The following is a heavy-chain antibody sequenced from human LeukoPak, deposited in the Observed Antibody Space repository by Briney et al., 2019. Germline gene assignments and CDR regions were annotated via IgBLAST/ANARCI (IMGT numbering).Heavy chain of an antibody. J-gene: IGHJ4*02. V-gene: IGHV3-33*06. CDR2: IWYDGSNE. CDR3: AKDPLRFLDY. Sequence: PGRSLRLSCAASGFTFSSYGMHWVRQAPGKGLEWVAVIWYDGSNEYYADSVKGRFTISRDNSKNTLYLQMNSLRAEDTAVYYCAKDPLRFLDYWGQGTLVTVSS. D-gene: IGHD3-3*01. CDR1: GFTFSSYG.